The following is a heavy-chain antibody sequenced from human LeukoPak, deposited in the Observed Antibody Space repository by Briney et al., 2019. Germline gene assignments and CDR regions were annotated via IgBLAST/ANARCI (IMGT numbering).Heavy chain of an antibody. CDR2: IIPILGIA. Sequence: GASVKVSCKASGGTFSSYAISWVRQAPGQGLEWMGRIIPILGIANYAQKFQGRVTITADKSTSTAYMELSSLRSEDTAVYYCARGGYYYDSSGYLIDYWGQGTLVTVSS. V-gene: IGHV1-69*04. CDR3: ARGGYYYDSSGYLIDY. D-gene: IGHD3-22*01. CDR1: GGTFSSYA. J-gene: IGHJ4*02.